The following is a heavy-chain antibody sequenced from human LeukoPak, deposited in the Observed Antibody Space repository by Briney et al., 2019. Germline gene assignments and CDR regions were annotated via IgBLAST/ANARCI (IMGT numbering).Heavy chain of an antibody. J-gene: IGHJ3*02. D-gene: IGHD2-21*01. V-gene: IGHV1-8*02. Sequence: ASVKVSCKASGYTFTAYYMHWVRQAPGQGLEWMGCINPNSGNTGYAQRFQGRVTMTRNTSISTAYMELSSLRSEDTAVYYCARGNPLISRLGDAFDIWGQGTMVTVSS. CDR1: GYTFTAYY. CDR3: ARGNPLISRLGDAFDI. CDR2: INPNSGNT.